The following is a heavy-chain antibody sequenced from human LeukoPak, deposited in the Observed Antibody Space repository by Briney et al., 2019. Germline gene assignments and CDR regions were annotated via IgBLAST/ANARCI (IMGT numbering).Heavy chain of an antibody. CDR1: GYTFTGYY. CDR2: INPNGGST. V-gene: IGHV1-46*01. CDR3: ARDSAYCGGDCYSSYYYYMDV. Sequence: GASVKVSCKASGYTFTGYYMHWVRQAPGQGLEWVGLINPNGGSTGYAQRFQGRVTVTTDTSTSTVYMELNSLGSEDTAVYYCARDSAYCGGDCYSSYYYYMDVWGKGTTVTVSS. D-gene: IGHD2-21*02. J-gene: IGHJ6*03.